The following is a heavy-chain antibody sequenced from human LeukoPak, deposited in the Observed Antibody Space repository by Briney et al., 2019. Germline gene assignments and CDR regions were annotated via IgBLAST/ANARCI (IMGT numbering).Heavy chain of an antibody. V-gene: IGHV3-21*05. D-gene: IGHD4-11*01. J-gene: IGHJ3*02. CDR2: ISSSGSHI. Sequence: PGGSLRLSCAASGFTFSGYGMNWVRQAPGKGLEWDSYISSSGSHIYYADSVKGRFTISRDNSKNTLYLQMNSLRAEDTAVYYCANLHDYRAFDIWGQGTMVTVSS. CDR1: GFTFSGYG. CDR3: ANLHDYRAFDI.